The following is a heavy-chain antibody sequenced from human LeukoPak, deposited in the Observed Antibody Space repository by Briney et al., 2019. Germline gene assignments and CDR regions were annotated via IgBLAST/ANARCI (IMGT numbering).Heavy chain of an antibody. Sequence: PSETLSLTCTVSGGSISSYYWSWIRQPPGKGLEWIGYIYYSGSTNYNPSLKSRVTISVDTSKNQFSLKLGSVTAADTAVYYCARVRAHYYYYYYMDVWGKGTTVTISS. CDR3: ARVRAHYYYYYYMDV. V-gene: IGHV4-59*01. CDR2: IYYSGST. J-gene: IGHJ6*03. CDR1: GGSISSYY.